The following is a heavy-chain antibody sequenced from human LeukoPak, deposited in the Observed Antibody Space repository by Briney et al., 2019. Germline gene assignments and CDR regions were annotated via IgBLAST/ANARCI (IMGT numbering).Heavy chain of an antibody. CDR3: ARRLEYSGSKGVFDY. D-gene: IGHD1-26*01. CDR2: ISGSGGNT. CDR1: GFAFSSYA. V-gene: IGHV3-23*01. Sequence: GSLRLSCAASGFAFSSYAMSWVRQAPGKGLEWVSVISGSGGNTYYADSVKGRFTISRDNSKNTLDLQMNSLRAEDTAVYYCARRLEYSGSKGVFDYWGQGTLVTVSS. J-gene: IGHJ4*02.